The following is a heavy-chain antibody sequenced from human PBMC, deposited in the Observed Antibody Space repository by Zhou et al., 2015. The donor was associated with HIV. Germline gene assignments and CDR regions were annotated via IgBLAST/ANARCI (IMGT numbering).Heavy chain of an antibody. CDR1: GYSFTNYD. J-gene: IGHJ6*03. CDR3: ARSNHCLSSRCPNFYYYMTS. V-gene: IGHV1-8*01. CDR2: MNPNGGKT. Sequence: QVQLVQSGAEVRKPGASVKVSCKASGYSFTNYDINWVRQVAGQGLEWMGWMNPNGGKTGYVQKFQGRVSMTRNTSISTAYMELRSLRSEDTAVYFCARSNHCLSSRCPNFYYYMTSGAKGTTVTVAS. D-gene: IGHD6-13*01.